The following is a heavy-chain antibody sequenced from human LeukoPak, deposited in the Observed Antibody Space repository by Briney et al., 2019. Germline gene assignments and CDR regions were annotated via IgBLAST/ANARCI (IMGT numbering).Heavy chain of an antibody. V-gene: IGHV1-2*02. CDR2: INPNSGGT. D-gene: IGHD3-22*01. CDR1: GYTFTGYY. J-gene: IGHJ4*02. Sequence: ASVKVSCKASGYTFTGYYMHWVRQAPGQGLEWMGWINPNSGGTNYARKFQGRVTMTRDTSISTAYMELSRLRSDDTAVYYCARGKNYYDSSSLFGYWGQGTLVTVSS. CDR3: ARGKNYYDSSSLFGY.